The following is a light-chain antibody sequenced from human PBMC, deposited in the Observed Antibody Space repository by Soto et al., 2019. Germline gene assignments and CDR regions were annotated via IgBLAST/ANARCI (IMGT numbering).Light chain of an antibody. CDR2: GAS. J-gene: IGKJ5*01. V-gene: IGKV3-15*01. CDR1: QSVSSS. Sequence: ELVLTQSPGTLSLSPGERATLSCRTSQSVSSSLAWYQQNPGQAPRLLIYGASTRATGIPARFSGSGSGTEFTLTISSLQSEDFAVYYCQQYNYWPPITFGQGTRLEIK. CDR3: QQYNYWPPIT.